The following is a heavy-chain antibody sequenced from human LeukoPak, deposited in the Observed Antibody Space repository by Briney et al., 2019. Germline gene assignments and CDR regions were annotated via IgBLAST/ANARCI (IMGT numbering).Heavy chain of an antibody. J-gene: IGHJ5*02. CDR2: ISAYNGNT. D-gene: IGHD4-23*01. V-gene: IGHV1-18*01. CDR1: GYTFTSYG. Sequence: GASVKVSCKASGYTFTSYGISWVRQAPGQGLEWMGWISAYNGNTNYAQKLQGRVTMTTDTSTSTAYMELRSLRSDDTAVYYCAKFYGGNSGEYWFDPWGQGTLVTVSS. CDR3: AKFYGGNSGEYWFDP.